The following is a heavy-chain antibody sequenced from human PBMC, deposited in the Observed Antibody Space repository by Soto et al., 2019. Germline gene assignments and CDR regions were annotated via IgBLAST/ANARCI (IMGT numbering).Heavy chain of an antibody. CDR2: IFHSGSA. J-gene: IGHJ4*02. D-gene: IGHD1-26*01. CDR1: GGSISSSNW. V-gene: IGHV4-4*02. Sequence: PXGTLSLTCAVSGGSISSSNWWSCVRQTPEKGLEWIGEIFHSGSANYNPSLKSRVTISLDKSNKQFSLKLISVTAADTAVYYCAGGPGSYSTSYYFDFWGQGTLVTVSS. CDR3: AGGPGSYSTSYYFDF.